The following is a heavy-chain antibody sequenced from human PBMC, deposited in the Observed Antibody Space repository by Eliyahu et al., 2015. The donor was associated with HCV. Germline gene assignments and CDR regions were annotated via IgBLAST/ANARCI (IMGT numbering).Heavy chain of an antibody. D-gene: IGHD6-19*01. CDR3: AKDPSGWYHDAFDI. Sequence: EVQLLQSGAEVKKPGESLKISCRASGYRFTSYWLAWVRQMPGKGLEWLGIIYPADSDTRYSPSFQGQVTISADKSISTAYLQWSSLKASDTALYYCAKDPSGWYHDAFDIWGQGTMVTVSP. J-gene: IGHJ3*02. CDR2: IYPADSDT. CDR1: GYRFTSYW. V-gene: IGHV5-51*01.